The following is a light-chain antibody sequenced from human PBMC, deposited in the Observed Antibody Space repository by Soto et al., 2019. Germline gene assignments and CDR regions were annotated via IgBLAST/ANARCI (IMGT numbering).Light chain of an antibody. V-gene: IGKV3-11*01. J-gene: IGKJ3*01. CDR3: QQRGSWPPIFT. CDR1: QSVTSY. CDR2: DAS. Sequence: EIVLTQSPATLSLSPGERATLSCRASQSVTSYLAWYQQKPGQAPRLLIYDASNRATGIPARFSGSGSGTDFTLTISSLEPEDFAVYYCQQRGSWPPIFTFGRGTKVDIK.